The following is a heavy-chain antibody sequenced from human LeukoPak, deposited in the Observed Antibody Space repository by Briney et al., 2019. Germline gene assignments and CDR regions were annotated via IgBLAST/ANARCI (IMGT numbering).Heavy chain of an antibody. V-gene: IGHV3-7*01. CDR3: ARSQDYDILTGYGY. D-gene: IGHD3-9*01. J-gene: IGHJ4*02. CDR1: GFSFGRHW. CDR2: IRQDGSEK. Sequence: GGSLRLSCAASGFSFGRHWMNWVRQAPGKGLEWVANIRQDGSEKNYVDSVKGRFTISRDNAKNSLFLQMDSLRAEDTAVYYCARSQDYDILTGYGYWGQGTLVTVSS.